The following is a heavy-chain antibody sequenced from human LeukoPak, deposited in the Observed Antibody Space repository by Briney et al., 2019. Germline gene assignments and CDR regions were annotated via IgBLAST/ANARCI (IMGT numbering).Heavy chain of an antibody. CDR3: ARGGITIFGVVIKSCNWFDP. CDR1: GGTFSSYA. D-gene: IGHD3-3*01. J-gene: IGHJ5*02. Sequence: GASVKVSCKASGGTFSSYAISWVRQAPGQGLEWMGGIIPIFGTANYAQKFQGRVTITADESTSTAYMELSSLRSEDTAVYYCARGGITIFGVVIKSCNWFDPWGQGTQVTVSS. V-gene: IGHV1-69*13. CDR2: IIPIFGTA.